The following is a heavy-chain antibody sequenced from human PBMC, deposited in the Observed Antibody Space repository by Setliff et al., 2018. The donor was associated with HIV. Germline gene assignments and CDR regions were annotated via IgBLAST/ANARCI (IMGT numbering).Heavy chain of an antibody. J-gene: IGHJ5*01. CDR2: VYANGET. CDR3: ARRKLQDSTITTSNWFDS. V-gene: IGHV4-4*09. CDR1: GDSVSRYS. Sequence: SETLSLTCTVSGDSVSRYSWSWIRQPPGKGLEWIGYVYANGETNYNPSLKSRVTMSADTSRNQFSLSLNSATAADTAVYFCARRKLQDSTITTSNWFDSWGQGILVTVSS. D-gene: IGHD3-10*01.